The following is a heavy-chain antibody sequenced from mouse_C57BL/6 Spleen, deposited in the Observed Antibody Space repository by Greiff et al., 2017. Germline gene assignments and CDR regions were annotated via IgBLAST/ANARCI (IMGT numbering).Heavy chain of an antibody. J-gene: IGHJ4*01. Sequence: VQLQQPGAELVKPGASVKLSCKASGYTFTSYWMHWVKQRPGQGLEWIGMIHPNSGSTNYNEKFKSKATLTVDTSSSTAYMQLSSLTSEDSAVYYSARPSSGTGGYYAMDYWGQGTSVTVSS. V-gene: IGHV1-64*01. CDR3: ARPSSGTGGYYAMDY. D-gene: IGHD4-1*01. CDR1: GYTFTSYW. CDR2: IHPNSGST.